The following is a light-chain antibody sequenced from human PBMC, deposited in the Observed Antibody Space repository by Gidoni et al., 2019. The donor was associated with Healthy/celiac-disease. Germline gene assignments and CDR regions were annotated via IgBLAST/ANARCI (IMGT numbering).Light chain of an antibody. CDR3: SSYTSSSTFNYV. CDR1: SSDVGGYNY. CDR2: DVS. Sequence: QSALTQPASVSGPPGQSITISCTGTSSDVGGYNYVPWYQQNPGKAPKLMIYDVSNRPSGVSNRFSGSKSGNTASLTISGLQAEDEADYYCSSYTSSSTFNYVFGTGTKVTVL. V-gene: IGLV2-14*01. J-gene: IGLJ1*01.